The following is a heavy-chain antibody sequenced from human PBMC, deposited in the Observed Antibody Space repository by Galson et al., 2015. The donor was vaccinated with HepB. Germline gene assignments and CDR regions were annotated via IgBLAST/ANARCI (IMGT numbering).Heavy chain of an antibody. CDR2: INPNSGGT. J-gene: IGHJ6*02. D-gene: IGHD6-19*01. CDR1: GYTFTGYY. V-gene: IGHV1-2*06. Sequence: SVKVSCKASGYTFTGYYMHWVRQAPGQGLEWMGRINPNSGGTNYAQKFQGRVTMTRDTSISTAYMELSRLRSDDTAVYYCASYSVAGYYYYGMDVWGQGTTVTVSS. CDR3: ASYSVAGYYYYGMDV.